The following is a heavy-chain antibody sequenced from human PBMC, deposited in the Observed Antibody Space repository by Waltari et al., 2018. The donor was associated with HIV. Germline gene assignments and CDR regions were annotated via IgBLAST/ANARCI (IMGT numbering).Heavy chain of an antibody. CDR3: AKGDSQDYYYYGMDV. CDR1: GFPFSRYA. V-gene: IGHV3-23*01. J-gene: IGHJ6*02. CDR2: ISDIGGST. Sequence: EVQLLESGGGLVQPGGSLRLSCAASGFPFSRYAMTWVRQAPGKGLEWVSAISDIGGSTYYADSVKGRFTISRDNSKNTLYLQMKSLRTEDTAVFYCAKGDSQDYYYYGMDVWGQGTTVTVSS. D-gene: IGHD4-4*01.